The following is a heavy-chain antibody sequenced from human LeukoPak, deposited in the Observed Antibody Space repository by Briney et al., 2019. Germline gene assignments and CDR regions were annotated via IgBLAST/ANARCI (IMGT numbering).Heavy chain of an antibody. V-gene: IGHV4-61*02. D-gene: IGHD2/OR15-2a*01. CDR1: GGSISSGSYY. Sequence: SGTLSLTCTVSGGSISSGSYYWSWIRQPAGKGLEWIGRIYTGGSTNYNPSLKSRVTISVDTSKNQFSLKLSSVTAADTAVYYCASAPFENYFDYWGQGTLVTVSS. CDR2: IYTGGST. CDR3: ASAPFENYFDY. J-gene: IGHJ4*02.